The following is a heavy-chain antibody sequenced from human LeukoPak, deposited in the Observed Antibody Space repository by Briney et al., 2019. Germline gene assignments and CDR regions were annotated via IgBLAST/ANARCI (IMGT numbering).Heavy chain of an antibody. Sequence: SETLSLTCTVSGGSISSSSYYWGWIRQPPGKGLEWIGSIYYSGSTYYNPSLKSRVTISVDTSKNQFSLKLSSVTAADTAVYYCARGPSIQLWSDPYYYYGMDVWGQGTTVTVSS. CDR2: IYYSGST. CDR3: ARGPSIQLWSDPYYYYGMDV. V-gene: IGHV4-39*07. D-gene: IGHD5-18*01. J-gene: IGHJ6*02. CDR1: GGSISSSSYY.